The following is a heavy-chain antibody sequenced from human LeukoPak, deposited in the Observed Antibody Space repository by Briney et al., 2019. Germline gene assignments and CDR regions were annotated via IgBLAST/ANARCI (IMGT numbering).Heavy chain of an antibody. D-gene: IGHD4-4*01. J-gene: IGHJ2*01. CDR1: GGSISSGGYY. V-gene: IGHV4-31*03. CDR2: IYYSGST. Sequence: SETLSLTCTVSGGSISSGGYYWSWIRQHPGKGLEWIGYIYYSGSTYYNPSLKSRVTISVDTSKNQFSLKLSSVTAADTAVYYCARVPRPGLYSNCVNWYFDLWGRGTLVTVSS. CDR3: ARVPRPGLYSNCVNWYFDL.